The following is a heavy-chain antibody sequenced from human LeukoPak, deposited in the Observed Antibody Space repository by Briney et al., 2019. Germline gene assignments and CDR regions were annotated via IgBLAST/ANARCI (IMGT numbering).Heavy chain of an antibody. CDR2: IWYDGSNK. Sequence: GGFLRLSCAASGFTFSSYGMHWVRQAPGKGREWVVVIWYDGSNKYYADSVKGRFTISRDNSKTTLYLQMNSLRAEDTAVYYCARVGVVGDGYNLDYWGQGTLVTVSS. V-gene: IGHV3-33*01. CDR3: ARVGVVGDGYNLDY. D-gene: IGHD5-24*01. CDR1: GFTFSSYG. J-gene: IGHJ4*02.